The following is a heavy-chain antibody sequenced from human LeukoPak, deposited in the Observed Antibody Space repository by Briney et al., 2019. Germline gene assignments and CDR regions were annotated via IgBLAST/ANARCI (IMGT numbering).Heavy chain of an antibody. D-gene: IGHD6-13*01. CDR1: GGSISSSNYY. CDR2: IYYSGST. Sequence: SETLSLTCTVSGGSISSSNYYWGWIRQPPGKGLEWIGSIYYSGSTYYNPSLRSRVTISVDTSKNQFSLRLSSVTAADTAMYYCARLTGYQQPTGGYYYYMDVWGKGTTVTVSS. J-gene: IGHJ6*03. CDR3: ARLTGYQQPTGGYYYYMDV. V-gene: IGHV4-39*07.